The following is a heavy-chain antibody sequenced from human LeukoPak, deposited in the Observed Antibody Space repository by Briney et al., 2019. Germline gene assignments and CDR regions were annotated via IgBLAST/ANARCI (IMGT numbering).Heavy chain of an antibody. CDR2: SIPMFGTP. J-gene: IGHJ4*02. CDR1: GGTFSNSG. Sequence: ASVKVSCKASGGTFSNSGINWVRQGPGQGLEWMGESIPMFGTPSYPQKFQGRVTITADGSTSTAYMELSRLRSEDTAVYYCAISVRYSSDSNGQFDFWGQGTLVTVFS. CDR3: AISVRYSSDSNGQFDF. V-gene: IGHV1-69*13. D-gene: IGHD4-11*01.